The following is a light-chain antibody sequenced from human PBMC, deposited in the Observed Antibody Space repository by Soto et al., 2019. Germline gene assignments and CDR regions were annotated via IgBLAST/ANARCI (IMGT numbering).Light chain of an antibody. J-gene: IGKJ2*01. CDR1: QSVSSSD. V-gene: IGKV3-20*01. CDR3: QQYGGSPLYT. CDR2: GAS. Sequence: EIVLTQSPGTLSLSPGDRATLSCRASQSVSSSDVAWYQQKPGQAPRLLIYGASTRATGIPDRFSGSGSETEFTLTISRLEPEDFAVYYCQQYGGSPLYTFGQVTKLEL.